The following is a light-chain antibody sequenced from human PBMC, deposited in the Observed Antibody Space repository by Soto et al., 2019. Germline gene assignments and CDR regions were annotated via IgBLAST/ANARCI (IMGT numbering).Light chain of an antibody. CDR3: QHYNNWPPWT. CDR1: QSLSSSY. V-gene: IGKV3D-15*01. Sequence: EIVLTQSPGTLSLSPGERATLSCRASQSLSSSYLVWYQQKPGQAPRLLIYGASSRATGIPARFSGSGSGTEFTLTISTLQSEDFAIYYCQHYNNWPPWTFGQGTKVDIK. J-gene: IGKJ1*01. CDR2: GAS.